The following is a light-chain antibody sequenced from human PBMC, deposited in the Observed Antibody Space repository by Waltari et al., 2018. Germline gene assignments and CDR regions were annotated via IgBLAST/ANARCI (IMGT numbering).Light chain of an antibody. CDR2: DVT. Sequence: QSALTQPRSVSGSPGQSVTISCSGTSSDVGVYDFISWYQHHPGKAPKLMIYDVTKRPSGVPDRCSGSKSGNTASLTISGLQAEDEADYYCCSYAGTYFWVFGGGTKLTVL. J-gene: IGLJ3*02. CDR1: SSDVGVYDF. CDR3: CSYAGTYFWV. V-gene: IGLV2-11*01.